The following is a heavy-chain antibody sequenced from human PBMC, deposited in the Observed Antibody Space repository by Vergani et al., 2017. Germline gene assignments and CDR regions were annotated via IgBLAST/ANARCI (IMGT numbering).Heavy chain of an antibody. Sequence: QVQLQESGPGLVKPSGTLSLTCAVSGGSISSSNWWSWVRQPPGKGLEWIGEIYHSGNTNYNPSLKSRVTISVDKSTNQFSLHLSSVTAADTAVYYWGRGYGLGSYYIDHWGQGTLVTVSS. J-gene: IGHJ4*02. CDR1: GGSISSSNW. CDR3: GRGYGLGSYYIDH. D-gene: IGHD3-10*01. V-gene: IGHV4-4*02. CDR2: IYHSGNT.